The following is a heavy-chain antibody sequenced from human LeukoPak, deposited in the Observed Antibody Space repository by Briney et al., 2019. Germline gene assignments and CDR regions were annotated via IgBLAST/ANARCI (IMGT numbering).Heavy chain of an antibody. J-gene: IGHJ4*02. D-gene: IGHD6-6*01. CDR3: ARGVEYIRSDLFDY. Sequence: GWSLRLSCHSAGFSFGDYHMNWIRQAPGKGVDWISYLSSSGSTEYYEDSVKGRFPISRENSKNTLYLQMNSLRAEDTAVYYCARGVEYIRSDLFDYWDQGNLVIVSS. CDR1: GFSFGDYH. V-gene: IGHV3-11*04. CDR2: LSSSGSTE.